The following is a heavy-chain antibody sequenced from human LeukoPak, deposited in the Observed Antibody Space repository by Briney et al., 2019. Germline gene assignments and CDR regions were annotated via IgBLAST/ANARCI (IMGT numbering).Heavy chain of an antibody. Sequence: PGGSLRLSCAASGFTFSSYSMNWVRQAPGKGLEWVSYISSSSSTIYYADSVKGRFTISRDNAKNSLYLQMNSLRAEDTAVYYCARNSNRYMDVWGKGTTVTVSS. D-gene: IGHD2/OR15-2a*01. V-gene: IGHV3-48*04. CDR1: GFTFSSYS. CDR2: ISSSSSTI. J-gene: IGHJ6*03. CDR3: ARNSNRYMDV.